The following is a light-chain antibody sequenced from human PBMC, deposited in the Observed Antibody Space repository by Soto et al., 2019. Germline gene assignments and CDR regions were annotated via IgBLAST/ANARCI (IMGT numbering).Light chain of an antibody. J-gene: IGLJ2*01. Sequence: QSVLTQPPSVSAAPGQKVTISCSGSSSNIGQMYVSWYQQFPGTAPTLLIYETNKRPSGIPDLFSAAKSGTSVTLDITVLHTGEDAYYYCANWSTALSVLFGGGTKLTVL. CDR2: ETN. V-gene: IGLV1-51*02. CDR3: ANWSTALSVL. CDR1: SSNIGQMY.